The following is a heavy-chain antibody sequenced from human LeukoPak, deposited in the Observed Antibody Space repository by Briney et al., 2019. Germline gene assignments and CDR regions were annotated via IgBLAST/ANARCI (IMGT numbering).Heavy chain of an antibody. CDR2: IYYSGST. CDR1: GGSISSYY. CDR3: AGLNRRGLYFDY. V-gene: IGHV4-59*01. J-gene: IGHJ4*02. Sequence: SETLSLTCTVSGGSISSYYWSWIRQPPGKGLEWIGYIYYSGSTNYNPSLKSRVTISVDTSKNQFSLKLSSGTAADTALYYGAGLNRRGLYFDYWGQGTLVTVSS. D-gene: IGHD1-14*01.